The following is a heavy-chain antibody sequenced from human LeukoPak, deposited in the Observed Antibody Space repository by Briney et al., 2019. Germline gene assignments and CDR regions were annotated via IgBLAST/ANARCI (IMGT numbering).Heavy chain of an antibody. V-gene: IGHV1-18*01. D-gene: IGHD3-10*01. Sequence: GASVKVSCKASGYTFTSYGISWVRQAPGQGLEWMGWISAYNGNTNYAQKFQGRVTITRNTSISTAYMELSSLRSEDTAVYYCARLRGSYYYMDVWGKGTTVTVSS. CDR1: GYTFTSYG. J-gene: IGHJ6*03. CDR2: ISAYNGNT. CDR3: ARLRGSYYYMDV.